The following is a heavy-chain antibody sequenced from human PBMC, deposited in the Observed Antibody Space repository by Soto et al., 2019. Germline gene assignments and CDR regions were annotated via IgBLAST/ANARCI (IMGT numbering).Heavy chain of an antibody. CDR3: ARVDTAMVLFDY. J-gene: IGHJ4*02. CDR1: GGSISSGDYY. Sequence: PSETLSLTCTVSGGSISSGDYYWSWIRQPPGKGLEWIGYIYYSGSTYYNPSLKSRVTISLDTSKNQFSLKLSSVTAADTAVYYCARVDTAMVLFDYWGQGTLVTVSS. CDR2: IYYSGST. D-gene: IGHD5-18*01. V-gene: IGHV4-30-4*01.